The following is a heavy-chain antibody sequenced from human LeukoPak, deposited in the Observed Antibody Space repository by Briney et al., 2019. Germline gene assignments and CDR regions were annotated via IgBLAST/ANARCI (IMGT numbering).Heavy chain of an antibody. D-gene: IGHD3-16*01. Sequence: GGSLRLSCAASGFTFNDFAMNWVRQAPGKGLEWVSSIGDAGTYYAYSVKGRFTISRDNSKNMLYLQLNSLRAGYTAMYYCAKNLGPFDVRGQGTMVTVSS. CDR3: AKNLGPFDV. J-gene: IGHJ3*01. V-gene: IGHV3-23*01. CDR1: GFTFNDFA. CDR2: IGDAGT.